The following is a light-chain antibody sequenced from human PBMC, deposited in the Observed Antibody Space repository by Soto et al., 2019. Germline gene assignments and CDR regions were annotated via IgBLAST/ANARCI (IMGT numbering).Light chain of an antibody. Sequence: DVQLTQSPSSLSASVGDRVTITCRASQGINNYLAWYQQKPGKVPNLLIYAASTLQAGAPSRFSGSGCGTFFTITISRLPHDDVASYCRQKCSTVRTFGGGTKVEI. V-gene: IGKV1-27*01. J-gene: IGKJ4*01. CDR2: AAS. CDR1: QGINNY. CDR3: QKCSTVRT.